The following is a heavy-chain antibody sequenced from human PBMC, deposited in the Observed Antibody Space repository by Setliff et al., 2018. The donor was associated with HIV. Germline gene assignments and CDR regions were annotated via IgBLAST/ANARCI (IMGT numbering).Heavy chain of an antibody. J-gene: IGHJ4*02. V-gene: IGHV3-23*01. CDR1: GFTFSNYA. Sequence: GGSLRLSCAASGFTFSNYAMIWVRQAPGKWLEWVSGISCSASTTYYAYSVKGRFTISRDNAKNTLYLQMNSLSPEDTAVYYCTRGRHYYDSSANYYPGYWGQGTLVTVSS. CDR2: ISCSASTT. D-gene: IGHD3-22*01. CDR3: TRGRHYYDSSANYYPGY.